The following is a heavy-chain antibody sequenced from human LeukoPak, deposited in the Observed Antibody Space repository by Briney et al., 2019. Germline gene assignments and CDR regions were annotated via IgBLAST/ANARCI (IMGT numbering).Heavy chain of an antibody. J-gene: IGHJ4*02. CDR2: FSGSGGNT. CDR1: GFTFNNFA. Sequence: GGSLRVSCAASGFTFNNFAMSWVREAPGGGLEWVSTFSGSGGNTYYADSVKGRFTISRDNSKNTLYLHMNSLRADDTAIYYCAKSLGTSWMYFDYWGQGTLVTVSS. D-gene: IGHD6-13*01. CDR3: AKSLGTSWMYFDY. V-gene: IGHV3-23*01.